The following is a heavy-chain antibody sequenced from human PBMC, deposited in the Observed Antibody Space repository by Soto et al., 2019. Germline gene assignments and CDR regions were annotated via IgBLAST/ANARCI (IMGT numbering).Heavy chain of an antibody. CDR2: IFYGGRT. D-gene: IGHD4-17*01. CDR3: ARHDGTVTLNWFDP. Sequence: SETLSLTCTVSGASIISSNNYWGWIRQPPGKGLEWIGSIFYGGRTYFNPSLKSRVTISVDTSKNQFSLKLNSVTAADTSVYYCARHDGTVTLNWFDPWGQGTLVTVSS. J-gene: IGHJ5*02. V-gene: IGHV4-39*01. CDR1: GASIISSNNY.